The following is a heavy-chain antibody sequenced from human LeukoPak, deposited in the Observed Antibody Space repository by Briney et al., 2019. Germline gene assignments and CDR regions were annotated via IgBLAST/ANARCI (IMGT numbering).Heavy chain of an antibody. Sequence: GGSLRLSCAASGFTFSDYYMNWVRQAPGKGLEWVSSISSSSSYIYYADSVKGRFTISRDNAKNSLYLQMNSLRAEDTAVYYCARDLGIVVVVAATGLGMDVWGQGTTVTVSS. CDR3: ARDLGIVVVVAATGLGMDV. CDR1: GFTFSDYY. V-gene: IGHV3-21*01. D-gene: IGHD2-15*01. CDR2: ISSSSSYI. J-gene: IGHJ6*02.